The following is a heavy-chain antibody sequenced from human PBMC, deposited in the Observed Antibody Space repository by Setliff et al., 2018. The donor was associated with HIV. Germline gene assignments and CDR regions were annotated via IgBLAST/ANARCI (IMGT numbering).Heavy chain of an antibody. CDR3: VTGGSSGAFDI. CDR2: IIPIFGTA. CDR1: GGTISNYG. D-gene: IGHD6-13*01. J-gene: IGHJ4*02. V-gene: IGHV1-69*13. Sequence: ASVKVSCKAPGGTISNYGIGWVRQAPGQGFEWVGGIIPIFGTANYAQKFQGRVTITADESTNTAYMDLSSLRSDDTAVYYCVTGGSSGAFDIWGQGTLVTVSS.